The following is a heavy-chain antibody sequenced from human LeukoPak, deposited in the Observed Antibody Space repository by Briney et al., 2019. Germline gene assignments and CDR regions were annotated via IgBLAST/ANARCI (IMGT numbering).Heavy chain of an antibody. J-gene: IGHJ5*02. CDR2: ISGSGGST. CDR1: GFTFSSYA. Sequence: PGGSLRLSCAAPGFTFSSYAMSWVRQAPGKGLEWDSAISGSGGSTYYADSVKGRFTISRDNSKNTLYLQMNSLRAEDTAAYYCAKDLHYCSGGSCYSGWFDPWGQGTLVTVSS. V-gene: IGHV3-23*01. CDR3: AKDLHYCSGGSCYSGWFDP. D-gene: IGHD2-15*01.